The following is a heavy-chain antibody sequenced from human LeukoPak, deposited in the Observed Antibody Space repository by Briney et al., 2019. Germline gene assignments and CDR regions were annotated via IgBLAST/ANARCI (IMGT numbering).Heavy chain of an antibody. CDR1: GYNFISNW. V-gene: IGHV5-51*01. D-gene: IGHD6-19*01. CDR3: ARLGAVADAHSPSLDY. Sequence: PGESLKISCKTSGYNFISNWIGWVRQMPGKGLEWMGIIYPGDSDTRYSPSFQGQVTISADKSISTAYLQWSSLKASDTAMYYCARLGAVADAHSPSLDYWGQGTLVTVSS. CDR2: IYPGDSDT. J-gene: IGHJ4*02.